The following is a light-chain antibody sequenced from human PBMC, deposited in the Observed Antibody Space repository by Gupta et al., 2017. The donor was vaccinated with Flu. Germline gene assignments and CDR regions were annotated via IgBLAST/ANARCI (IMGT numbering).Light chain of an antibody. Sequence: QSALTQPASVSGSPGESITISCTGTSSDVGGYNYVSWYQQHPGKAPKLMIYDVTKLPSGVSNRFSGSKSGNTASLTSSGRQAEDEADYYCSSYTRSSTRVFGGGTKVTVL. J-gene: IGLJ3*02. CDR3: SSYTRSSTRV. V-gene: IGLV2-14*03. CDR1: SSDVGGYNY. CDR2: DVT.